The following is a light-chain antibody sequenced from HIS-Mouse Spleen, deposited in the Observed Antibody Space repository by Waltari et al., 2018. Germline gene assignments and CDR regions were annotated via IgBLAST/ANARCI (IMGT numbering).Light chain of an antibody. Sequence: SSELTQDPAVSVALGQPVRIPCQGDIRRNHYASWYQQKPGQAPVLVIYGKNNRPSGIPDRFSGSSSGNTASLTITGAQAEDEADYYCNSRDSSGNHVVFGGGTKLTVL. CDR1: IRRNHY. J-gene: IGLJ2*01. V-gene: IGLV3-19*01. CDR3: NSRDSSGNHVV. CDR2: GKN.